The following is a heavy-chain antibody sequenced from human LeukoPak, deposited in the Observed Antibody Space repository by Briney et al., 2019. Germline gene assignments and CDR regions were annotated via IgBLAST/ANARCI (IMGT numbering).Heavy chain of an antibody. Sequence: PGGSLRLSCAASGFTFSSYGMHWVRQVPGKGLEWVSSISSSSSYIYYADSVKGRFTISRDNAKNSLYLQMNSLRAEDTAVYYCARAAAPSDIVVVVAPDATLGAYWFDPWGQGTLVTVSS. CDR2: ISSSSSYI. V-gene: IGHV3-21*01. CDR1: GFTFSSYG. D-gene: IGHD2-15*01. CDR3: ARAAAPSDIVVVVAPDATLGAYWFDP. J-gene: IGHJ5*02.